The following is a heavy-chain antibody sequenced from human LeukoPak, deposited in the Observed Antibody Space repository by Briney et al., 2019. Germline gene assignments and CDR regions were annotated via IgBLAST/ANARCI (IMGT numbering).Heavy chain of an antibody. CDR3: ARDGDIVVVVAAMFDY. CDR2: ISYDGSNK. D-gene: IGHD2-15*01. J-gene: IGHJ4*02. V-gene: IGHV3-30*04. CDR1: GFTFSSYA. Sequence: GGSLRLSCAASGFTFSSYAMHWVRQAPGKGLEWVAVISYDGSNKYYADSVKGRFTISRDNSKNTLYLQMNSLRAEDTAVYYCARDGDIVVVVAAMFDYWGQGTLVTVSS.